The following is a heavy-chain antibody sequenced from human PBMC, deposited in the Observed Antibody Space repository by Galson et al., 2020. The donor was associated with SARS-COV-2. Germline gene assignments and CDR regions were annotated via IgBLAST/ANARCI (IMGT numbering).Heavy chain of an antibody. V-gene: IGHV4-39*07. CDR1: GASISRSSYY. CDR3: ARGGTTVTED. J-gene: IGHJ4*02. CDR2: IHFSGVT. Sequence: SETLSLTCTVSGASISRSSYYWGWIRQPPGRGLEWIGNIHFSGVTYYNPSLKSRVTISLETSDNRFSLKLGSVTAADTALYYCARGGTTVTEDWGQGTLVTVS. D-gene: IGHD4-17*01.